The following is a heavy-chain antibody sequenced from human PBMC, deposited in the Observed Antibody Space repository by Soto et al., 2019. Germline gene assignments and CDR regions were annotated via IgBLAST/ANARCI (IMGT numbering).Heavy chain of an antibody. V-gene: IGHV1-18*01. CDR2: ISAYNGNT. D-gene: IGHD6-13*01. CDR1: GYTFTSYG. J-gene: IGHJ4*02. CDR3: ARDGPHSSSWYVLIGETDY. Sequence: ASVKVSCKASGYTFTSYGISWVRQAPGQGLEWMGWISAYNGNTNYAQKLQGRVTMTTDTSTSTAYMELRSLRSDDTAVYYCARDGPHSSSWYVLIGETDYWGQGTLVTV.